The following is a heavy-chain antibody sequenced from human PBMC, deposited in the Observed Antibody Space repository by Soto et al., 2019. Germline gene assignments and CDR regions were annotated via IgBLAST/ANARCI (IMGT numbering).Heavy chain of an antibody. CDR1: GDSVSSNSAA. D-gene: IGHD6-13*01. CDR3: ALRREQQLVHYYYVMDV. Sequence: SQTLSLTCAISGDSVSSNSAAWNWIRQSPSRGLEWLGRTYYRSKWYNDYAVSVKSRITINPDTSKNQFSLQLNSVTPEDTAVHYCALRREQQLVHYYYVMDVWGQGTTVTVSS. V-gene: IGHV6-1*01. J-gene: IGHJ6*02. CDR2: TYYRSKWYN.